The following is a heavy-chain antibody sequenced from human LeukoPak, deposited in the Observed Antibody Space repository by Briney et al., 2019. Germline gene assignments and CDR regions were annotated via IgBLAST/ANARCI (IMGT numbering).Heavy chain of an antibody. V-gene: IGHV1-24*01. D-gene: IGHD3-3*01. J-gene: IGHJ5*02. CDR2: FDPEDDEI. Sequence: ASVKVSCKVSGYTLTELSMYWVRQAPGKGLEWMGGFDPEDDEIIFAQKFQGRVTLTEDTSTDTAYMELSSLRSEDTAVYYCARDYSYDFWSGYYIEGNWFDPWGQGTLATVSS. CDR1: GYTLTELS. CDR3: ARDYSYDFWSGYYIEGNWFDP.